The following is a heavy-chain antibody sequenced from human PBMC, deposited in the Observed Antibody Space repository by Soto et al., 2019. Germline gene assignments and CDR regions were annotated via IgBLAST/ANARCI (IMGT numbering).Heavy chain of an antibody. CDR3: ARDRDDSRGFYHRYYFNY. V-gene: IGHV1-69*01. J-gene: IGHJ4*02. CDR2: IVPLFGTA. D-gene: IGHD3-22*01. CDR1: GGTFSNYA. Sequence: QEQLVQSGAEVKKPGSSVTVSRKASGGTFSNYAISWVRQAPGQGLEWMGGIVPLFGTANYGQKFYGRVTITADESTRTVYLELSSLRSEDTAIYYCARDRDDSRGFYHRYYFNYWGQGTLVTVSS.